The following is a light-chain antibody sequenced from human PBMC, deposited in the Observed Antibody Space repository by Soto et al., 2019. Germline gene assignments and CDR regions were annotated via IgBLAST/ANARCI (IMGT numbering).Light chain of an antibody. CDR3: TSYTTSDTFV. Sequence: QSALAPPASVSGSRGQSINMSCTGNSSLVGGYNYVSWYQQHPGKVPKLRIYEVSNRPSGVSNRFSGSKSGNTASLDVSGLQVEDEADYYCTSYTTSDTFVFGTGTKVTVL. CDR1: SSLVGGYNY. J-gene: IGLJ1*01. V-gene: IGLV2-14*01. CDR2: EVS.